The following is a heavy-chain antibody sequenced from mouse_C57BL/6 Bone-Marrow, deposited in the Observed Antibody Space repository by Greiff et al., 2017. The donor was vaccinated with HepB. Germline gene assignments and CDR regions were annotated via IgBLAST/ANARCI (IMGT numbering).Heavy chain of an antibody. CDR3: APLFITTVVAHFDY. Sequence: VQLKESGAELVKPGASVKLSCTASGFNIKDYYMHWVKQRTEQGLEWIGRIDPEDGETKYAPKFQGKATITADTSSNTAYLQLSSLTSEDTAVYYCAPLFITTVVAHFDYWGQGTTLTVSS. D-gene: IGHD1-1*01. V-gene: IGHV14-2*01. CDR1: GFNIKDYY. CDR2: IDPEDGET. J-gene: IGHJ2*01.